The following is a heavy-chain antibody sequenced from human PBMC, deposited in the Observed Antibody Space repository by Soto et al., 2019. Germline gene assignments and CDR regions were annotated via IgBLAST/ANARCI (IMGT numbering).Heavy chain of an antibody. V-gene: IGHV4-39*01. Sequence: QLQLQESGPGLVKPSETLSLTCTVSGGSISSSSYYWGWIRQPPGKGLEWIGSIYYSGSTYYNPSLKSRVTISVDTSKNQFSLKLSSVTAADTAVYYCARQALRKVRGVHNCFDPWGQGTLVTVSS. CDR1: GGSISSSSYY. CDR3: ARQALRKVRGVHNCFDP. D-gene: IGHD3-10*01. CDR2: IYYSGST. J-gene: IGHJ5*02.